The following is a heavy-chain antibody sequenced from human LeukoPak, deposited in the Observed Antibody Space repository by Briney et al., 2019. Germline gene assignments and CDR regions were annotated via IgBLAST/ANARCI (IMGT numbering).Heavy chain of an antibody. Sequence: GGSLRLSCAASGFTFSDYWMSWVRQAPGKGLEWVANIKEDGSEKYYVDSVRGRFTISRDKTKNSLYLQMNSLRAEDTAVYYCARELYFDHWGQGTLATVSS. V-gene: IGHV3-7*01. CDR1: GFTFSDYW. CDR2: IKEDGSEK. CDR3: ARELYFDH. J-gene: IGHJ4*02.